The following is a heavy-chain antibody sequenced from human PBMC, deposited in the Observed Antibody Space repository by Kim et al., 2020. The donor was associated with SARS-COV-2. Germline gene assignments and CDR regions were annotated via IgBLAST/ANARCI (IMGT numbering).Heavy chain of an antibody. Sequence: SLKSRVTISVDKSKNQFSLKLSSVTAADTAVYYCARGLDTAMVGFSWFDPWGQGTLGSVSS. V-gene: IGHV4-4*02. J-gene: IGHJ5*02. CDR3: ARGLDTAMVGFSWFDP. D-gene: IGHD5-18*01.